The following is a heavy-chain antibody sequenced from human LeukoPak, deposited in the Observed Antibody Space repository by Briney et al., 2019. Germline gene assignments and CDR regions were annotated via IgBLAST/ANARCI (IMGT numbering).Heavy chain of an antibody. V-gene: IGHV4-34*01. D-gene: IGHD3-10*01. J-gene: IGHJ4*02. CDR3: ARGRIELLWFGIPQYYFDY. Sequence: PSETLSLTCAVYGGSFSGYYWSWIRQPPGKGLEWIGEISHSGSTNYNPSLKSRVTISVDTSKNQFSLKLSSVTAADTAVYYCARGRIELLWFGIPQYYFDYWGQGTLVTVSS. CDR1: GGSFSGYY. CDR2: ISHSGST.